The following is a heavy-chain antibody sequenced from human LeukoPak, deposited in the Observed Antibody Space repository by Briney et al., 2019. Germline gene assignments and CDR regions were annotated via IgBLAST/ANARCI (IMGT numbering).Heavy chain of an antibody. V-gene: IGHV3-7*03. CDR2: IKKDGSQK. D-gene: IGHD3-3*01. Sequence: GGSLRLSCAASGFAFSSFWMSWVRQAPGKGLEWVANIKKDGSQKYYVDSVEGRFTISRDNAKNSLYLQMDSLRVDDTAVYYCTRVFGGYDVSDYWGQGTLVTVSS. CDR1: GFAFSSFW. J-gene: IGHJ4*02. CDR3: TRVFGGYDVSDY.